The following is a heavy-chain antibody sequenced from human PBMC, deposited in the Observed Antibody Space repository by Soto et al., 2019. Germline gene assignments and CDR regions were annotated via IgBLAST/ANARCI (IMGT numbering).Heavy chain of an antibody. D-gene: IGHD3-9*01. J-gene: IGHJ6*03. CDR1: GYTFTSYX. Sequence: QVQLVQSGAEVKKPGASVKVSCKASGYTFTSYXIXXXXXXXXXXXXXXXXXXXXXXNKGYAQKFQGRVTMTRNTSISTAYMELSSLRSEDTAVYYCARGRFYDILTGYLSPTYYYYYMDVWGKGTTVTVSS. CDR2: XXXXXXNK. V-gene: IGHV1-8*01. CDR3: ARGRFYDILTGYLSPTYYYYYMDV.